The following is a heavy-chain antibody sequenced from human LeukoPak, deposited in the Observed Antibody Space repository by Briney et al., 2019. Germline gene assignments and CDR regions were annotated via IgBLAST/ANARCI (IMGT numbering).Heavy chain of an antibody. CDR2: INPNSGGT. CDR1: GYTYTGYY. D-gene: IGHD3-10*01. J-gene: IGHJ4*02. V-gene: IGHV1-2*02. CDR3: ARASDYYGSGIFY. Sequence: ASVKVSCKASGYTYTGYYMHWVRQAPGQGLEWMGWINPNSGGTNYAQKFQDRVTMIRDTYISAAYMELSRLSSDEMAVYYCARASDYYGSGIFYWGQGTLVTVSS.